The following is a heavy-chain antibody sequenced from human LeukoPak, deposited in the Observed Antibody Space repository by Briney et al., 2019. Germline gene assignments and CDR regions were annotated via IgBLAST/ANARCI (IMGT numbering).Heavy chain of an antibody. V-gene: IGHV3-21*01. CDR1: GFIFTDYW. CDR2: ISSSSSYI. CDR3: ARPLYYYDSSGYYYGFDY. D-gene: IGHD3-22*01. J-gene: IGHJ4*02. Sequence: GGSLRLSCAASGFIFTDYWMNWVRQAPGKGLEWVSSISSSSSYIYYADSVKGRFTISRDNAKNSLYLQMNSLRAEDTAVYYCARPLYYYDSSGYYYGFDYWGQGTLVTVSS.